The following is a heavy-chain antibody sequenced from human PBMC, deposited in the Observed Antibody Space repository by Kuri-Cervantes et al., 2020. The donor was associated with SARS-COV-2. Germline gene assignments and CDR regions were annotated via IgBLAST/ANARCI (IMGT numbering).Heavy chain of an antibody. J-gene: IGHJ5*02. Sequence: ASVKVSCKASGYTFTGYYMHWVRQAPGQGLEWMGRINPNSGGTNYAQKFQGRVTMTRDTSISTAYMELSRLRSDDTALYYCAKDIREQLVGGVGWFDPWGQGTLVTVSS. D-gene: IGHD6-6*01. CDR3: AKDIREQLVGGVGWFDP. CDR2: INPNSGGT. CDR1: GYTFTGYY. V-gene: IGHV1-2*06.